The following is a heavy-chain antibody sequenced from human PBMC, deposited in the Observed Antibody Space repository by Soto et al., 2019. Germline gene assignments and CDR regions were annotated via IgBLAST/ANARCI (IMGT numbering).Heavy chain of an antibody. CDR1: GLSLSTTGVG. J-gene: IGHJ6*02. CDR2: IYWDDDK. Sequence: QITLKESGATLVKPTQTLTLTCTFSGLSLSTTGVGVGWIRQPPGKALEWLALIYWDDDKRYSPSLKSRLTITKDTSKNPXALXMXIMDPVDTATYYCVQSRCGGDCLQSYSSHSYYGLDVWGQGTTVTVS. V-gene: IGHV2-5*02. CDR3: VQSRCGGDCLQSYSSHSYYGLDV. D-gene: IGHD2-21*02.